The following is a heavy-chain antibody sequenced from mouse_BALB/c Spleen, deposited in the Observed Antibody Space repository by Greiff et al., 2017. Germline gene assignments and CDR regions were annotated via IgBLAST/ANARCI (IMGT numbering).Heavy chain of an antibody. CDR1: SYTFTDYA. D-gene: IGHD1-2*01. Sequence: QVQLKQSGPELVRPGVSVKISCKGSSYTFTDYAMHWVKQSHAKSLEWIGVISTYYGNTNYNQKFKGKATMTVDKSSSTAYMELARLTSEDSAVYYCAREATATDYAMDYWGQGTSVTVSS. CDR3: AREATATDYAMDY. V-gene: IGHV1-67*01. J-gene: IGHJ4*01. CDR2: ISTYYGNT.